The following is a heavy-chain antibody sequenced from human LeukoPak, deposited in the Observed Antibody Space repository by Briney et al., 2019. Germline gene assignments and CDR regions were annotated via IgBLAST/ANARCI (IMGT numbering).Heavy chain of an antibody. CDR1: GGTFSSYA. CDR2: IIPILGIA. V-gene: IGHV1-69*04. Sequence: RASVTVSCKASGGTFSSYAISWVRQAPGQGLEWMGRIIPILGIANYAQKFQGRVTITADKSTSTAYMELSSLRSEDTAVYYCARRVASYLDYWGQGTLVTVSS. J-gene: IGHJ4*02. CDR3: ARRVASYLDY. D-gene: IGHD5-12*01.